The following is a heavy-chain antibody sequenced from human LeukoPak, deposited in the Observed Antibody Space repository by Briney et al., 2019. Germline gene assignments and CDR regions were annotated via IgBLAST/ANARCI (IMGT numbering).Heavy chain of an antibody. CDR2: ISYDGSNK. V-gene: IGHV3-30*04. CDR3: AKDLLRYFVGIGDAFDI. CDR1: GFTFSSYA. J-gene: IGHJ3*02. D-gene: IGHD3-9*01. Sequence: GRSLRLSCAASGFTFSSYAMHWVRQAPGKGLEWVAVISYDGSNKYYADSVKGRFTISRDNSKNTLYLQMNSLRAEDTAVYYCAKDLLRYFVGIGDAFDIWGQGTMVTVSS.